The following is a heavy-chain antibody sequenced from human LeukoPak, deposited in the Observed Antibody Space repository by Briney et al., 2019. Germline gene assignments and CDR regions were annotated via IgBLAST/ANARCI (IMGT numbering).Heavy chain of an antibody. CDR2: NFYSWGT. CDR3: ARQIAVVEPPDPNWFDS. D-gene: IGHD2-21*01. V-gene: IGHV4-39*01. CDR1: GDSINSGSYY. J-gene: IGHJ5*01. Sequence: PSETLSLTCSVSGDSINSGSYYWGWIRQPPAEGLERICRNFYSWGTYYTPSLKRRITMPLNTSKNQFSLTLAPVTAGDTSVYYCARQIAVVEPPDPNWFDSWGQGTLVTVSS.